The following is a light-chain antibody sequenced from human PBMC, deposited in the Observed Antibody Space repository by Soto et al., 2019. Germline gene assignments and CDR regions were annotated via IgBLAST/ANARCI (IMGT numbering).Light chain of an antibody. CDR3: QQYGSSPRT. J-gene: IGKJ1*01. CDR1: RSVSSSY. Sequence: EIVLTQSPGTLSLSPGERATLSCRASRSVSSSYLAWYPQKPGQAPRLLIYGASSRATGIPDRFSGSGSGTDFTLTISRLEPEDFAVYYCQQYGSSPRTFGQGTKVEIK. CDR2: GAS. V-gene: IGKV3-20*01.